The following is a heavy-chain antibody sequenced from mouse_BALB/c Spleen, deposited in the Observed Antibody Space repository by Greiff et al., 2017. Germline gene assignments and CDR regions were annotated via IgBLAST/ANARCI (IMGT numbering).Heavy chain of an antibody. CDR3: ARDRDYYGSLDY. CDR2: ISYDGSN. V-gene: IGHV3-6*02. D-gene: IGHD1-1*01. Sequence: EVQRVESGPGLVKPSQSLSLTCSVTGYSITSGYYWNWIRQFPGNKLEWMGYISYDGSNNYNPSLKNRISITRDTSKNQFFLKLNSVTTEDTATYYCARDRDYYGSLDYWGQGTTLTVSS. J-gene: IGHJ2*01. CDR1: GYSITSGYY.